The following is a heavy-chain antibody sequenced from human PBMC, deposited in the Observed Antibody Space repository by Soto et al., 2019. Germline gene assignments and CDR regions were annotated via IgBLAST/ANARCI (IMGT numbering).Heavy chain of an antibody. CDR3: AREVVRYGMDV. D-gene: IGHD3-10*01. CDR1: GFTVSSNY. V-gene: IGHV3-53*01. Sequence: PGGSLRLSCEASGFTVSSNYMSWVRQAPGKGLEWVSVIYSGGSTYYADSVKGRFTISRDNSKNTLYLQMNSLRAEDTAVYYCAREVVRYGMDVWGQGTTVTVS. CDR2: IYSGGST. J-gene: IGHJ6*02.